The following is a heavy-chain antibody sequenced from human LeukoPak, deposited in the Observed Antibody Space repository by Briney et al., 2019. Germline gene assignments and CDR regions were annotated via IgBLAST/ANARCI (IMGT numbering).Heavy chain of an antibody. CDR2: IYPGDSDT. Sequence: GESLMISCKGSGYSFTSYWIGWVRQMPGKGLEWMGIIYPGDSDTRYSPSFQGQVTISADKSISTAYLQWSSLKASDTAMYYCARQTIFASYYYGMDVWGQGTTVTVSS. CDR3: ARQTIFASYYYGMDV. CDR1: GYSFTSYW. J-gene: IGHJ6*02. V-gene: IGHV5-51*01. D-gene: IGHD3-3*01.